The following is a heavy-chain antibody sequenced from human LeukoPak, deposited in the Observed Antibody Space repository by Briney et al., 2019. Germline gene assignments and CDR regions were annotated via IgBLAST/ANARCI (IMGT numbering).Heavy chain of an antibody. D-gene: IGHD6-19*01. J-gene: IGHJ6*03. CDR1: GGSMSSYD. CDR2: IFTSGST. V-gene: IGHV4-4*07. Sequence: PSETLSLTCTVSGGSMSSYDWSWFRQPAGKGLEWIGRIFTSGSTNYNPSLKSRITVSVDSSKNQFSLKLSSVTAADTAVYYCARGSRETVASTYYYYYMDVSGKGTTVTAS. CDR3: ARGSRETVASTYYYYYMDV.